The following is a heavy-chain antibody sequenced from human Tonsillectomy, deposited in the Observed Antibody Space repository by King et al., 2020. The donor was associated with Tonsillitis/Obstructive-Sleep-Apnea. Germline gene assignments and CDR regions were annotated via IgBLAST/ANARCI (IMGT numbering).Heavy chain of an antibody. CDR2: NNPNSGGT. J-gene: IGHJ4*02. D-gene: IGHD6-19*01. CDR3: AREVAGILDYFDY. Sequence: VQLVESGAEVKKPGASVKVSCKASGYTFTGYYMHWVRQAPGQGLEGMGRNNPNSGGTNYAQKFQGRVTMTRDTSISTAYMELSRLRSDDTVVYYCAREVAGILDYFDYWGQGTLVTVSS. CDR1: GYTFTGYY. V-gene: IGHV1-2*05.